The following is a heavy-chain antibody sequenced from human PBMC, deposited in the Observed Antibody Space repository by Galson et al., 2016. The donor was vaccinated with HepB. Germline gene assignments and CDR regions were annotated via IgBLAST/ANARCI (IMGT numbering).Heavy chain of an antibody. CDR3: ARDRFPRVTRGRNWFDP. D-gene: IGHD2-21*02. CDR1: GFTFSSYG. V-gene: IGHV3-33*01. J-gene: IGHJ5*02. Sequence: SLRLSCAASGFTFSSYGMHWVRQAPGKGLEGVAILWYDGTHKYYADSVKGRFTVSRDNSKNTLYLQMNSLRAEDTAVYYCARDRFPRVTRGRNWFDPWGQGTLVTVSS. CDR2: LWYDGTHK.